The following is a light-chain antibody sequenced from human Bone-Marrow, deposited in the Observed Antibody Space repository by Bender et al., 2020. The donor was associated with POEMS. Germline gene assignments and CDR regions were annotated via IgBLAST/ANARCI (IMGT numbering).Light chain of an antibody. Sequence: QSALTQPASVSGSPGQSITISCTGTSSDVGGYNYVSWYQQHPGKAPKLMIYEVSERPSGVPDRFSGSKSGNTASLTISGLQAEDEADYYCCSYAGPNSLFVFGGGTKLTVL. CDR1: SSDVGGYNY. CDR2: EVS. J-gene: IGLJ3*02. V-gene: IGLV2-14*01. CDR3: CSYAGPNSLFV.